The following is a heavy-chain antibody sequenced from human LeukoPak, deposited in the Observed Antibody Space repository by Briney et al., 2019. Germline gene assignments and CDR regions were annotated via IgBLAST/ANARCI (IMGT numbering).Heavy chain of an antibody. Sequence: ASVKVSCKASGYTFTDYSLHWVRQAPGQGLEWMGWINAKSGGTKYAQKFQGRVTMTRDTSITTAYMELSGLRSDDTAMYYCAREGIRIAAAGTIDYWGQGTLVTVSS. CDR2: INAKSGGT. V-gene: IGHV1-2*02. CDR3: AREGIRIAAAGTIDY. D-gene: IGHD6-13*01. J-gene: IGHJ4*02. CDR1: GYTFTDYS.